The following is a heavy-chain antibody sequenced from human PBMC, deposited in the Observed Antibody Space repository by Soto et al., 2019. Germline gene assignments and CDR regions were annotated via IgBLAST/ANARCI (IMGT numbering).Heavy chain of an antibody. CDR1: GFTFSSYW. CDR2: IKQDGSEK. Sequence: PGGSLRLSCAASGFTFSSYWMSWVRQAPGKGLEWVANIKQDGSEKYYVDSVKGRFTISRDNAKNSLYLQMNSLRAEDTAVYYCARDRATMVRGEGILGRAYYYYYYMDVWGKGTTVTVSS. V-gene: IGHV3-7*01. D-gene: IGHD3-10*01. CDR3: ARDRATMVRGEGILGRAYYYYYYMDV. J-gene: IGHJ6*03.